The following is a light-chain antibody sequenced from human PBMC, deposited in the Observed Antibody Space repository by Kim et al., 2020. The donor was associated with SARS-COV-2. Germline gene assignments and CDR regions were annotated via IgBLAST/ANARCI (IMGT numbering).Light chain of an antibody. CDR2: LGS. Sequence: PASISCRSSQSLLDSTGYDYLDWYLQKPGQSPQLLIYLGSNRASGVPDRFSGRGSGTAFTLKISRVEADDVGVYYCMQALQTPLTFGQGTKVDIK. CDR1: QSLLDSTGYDY. V-gene: IGKV2-28*01. CDR3: MQALQTPLT. J-gene: IGKJ1*01.